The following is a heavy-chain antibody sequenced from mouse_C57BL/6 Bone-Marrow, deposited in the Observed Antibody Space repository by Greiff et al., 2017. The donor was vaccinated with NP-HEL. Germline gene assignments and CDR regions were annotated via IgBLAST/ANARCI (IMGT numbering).Heavy chain of an antibody. CDR1: GYTFTSYW. Sequence: QVQLQQPGAELVKPGASVKLSCKASGYTFTSYWMQWVKQRPGQGLEWIGEIDPSDSYNNSNQKFKGKATLTVDTSSSTAYMQLSSLTSEDSAVYYCARDQDDGYYYYAMDYWGQGTSVTVSS. V-gene: IGHV1-50*01. CDR2: IDPSDSYN. CDR3: ARDQDDGYYYYAMDY. D-gene: IGHD2-3*01. J-gene: IGHJ4*01.